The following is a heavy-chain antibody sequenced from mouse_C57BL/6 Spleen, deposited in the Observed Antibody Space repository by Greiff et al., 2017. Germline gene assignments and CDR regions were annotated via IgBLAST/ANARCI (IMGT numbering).Heavy chain of an antibody. J-gene: IGHJ1*03. D-gene: IGHD1-1*01. CDR3: ARRPVYYGSSPYWYFDV. CDR2: ILPGSGST. Sequence: QVQLKESGAELMKPGASVKLSCKATGYTFTGYWIEWVKQRPGHGLEWIGEILPGSGSTNYNEKFKGKATFTADTYSNTAYMQLSNLTTEDSAIYYCARRPVYYGSSPYWYFDVWGTGTTVTVSS. CDR1: GYTFTGYW. V-gene: IGHV1-9*01.